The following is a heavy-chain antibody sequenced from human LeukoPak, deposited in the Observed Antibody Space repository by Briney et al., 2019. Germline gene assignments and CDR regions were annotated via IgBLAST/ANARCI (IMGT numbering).Heavy chain of an antibody. J-gene: IGHJ4*02. Sequence: ASVKASCKASGYTFTSYDINWVRQATGQGLEWMGWMNPTSGDTGYAQKFQGRVTMTRSTSISTAYMELNSLTSEDTAVYYCARGQGSSAEGYWGQGTLVTVSS. CDR1: GYTFTSYD. CDR2: MNPTSGDT. D-gene: IGHD6-13*01. V-gene: IGHV1-8*01. CDR3: ARGQGSSAEGY.